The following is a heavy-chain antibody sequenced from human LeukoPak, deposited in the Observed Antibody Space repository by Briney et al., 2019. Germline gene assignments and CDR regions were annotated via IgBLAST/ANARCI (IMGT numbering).Heavy chain of an antibody. D-gene: IGHD2-21*02. CDR2: ISGSGGST. Sequence: GGSLRLSCAASGFTFSSYAMSWVRQAPGKGLEWVSAISGSGGSTYYADPVKGRFTISRDNSKNTLYLQMNSLRAEDTAVYYCAKVPGDHTDYYYYMDVWGKGTTVTVSS. CDR3: AKVPGDHTDYYYYMDV. J-gene: IGHJ6*03. CDR1: GFTFSSYA. V-gene: IGHV3-23*01.